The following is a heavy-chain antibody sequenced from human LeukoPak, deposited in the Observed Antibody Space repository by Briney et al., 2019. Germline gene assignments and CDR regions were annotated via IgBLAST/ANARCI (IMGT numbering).Heavy chain of an antibody. D-gene: IGHD3-10*01. CDR3: ASYYGSGSERNFDY. V-gene: IGHV4-39*01. J-gene: IGHJ4*02. Sequence: SSETLSLTCTVSGGSISSSSYYWGWIRQPPGKGLEWIGSIYYSGSTYYNPSLKGRVTISVDTSKNQFSLKLSSVTAADTAVYYCASYYGSGSERNFDYWGQGTLVTVSS. CDR1: GGSISSSSYY. CDR2: IYYSGST.